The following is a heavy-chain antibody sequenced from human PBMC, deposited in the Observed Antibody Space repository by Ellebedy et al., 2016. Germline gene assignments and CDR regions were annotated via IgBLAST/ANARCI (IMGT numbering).Heavy chain of an antibody. V-gene: IGHV3-9*01. J-gene: IGHJ3*02. D-gene: IGHD4-17*01. CDR1: GFTFDDYA. CDR3: AKDITSRHDYGDYTAFDI. CDR2: ISWNSGSI. Sequence: GGSLRLSCAASGFTFDDYAMHWVRQAPGKGLEWVSGISWNSGSIGYADSVKGRFTISRDNAKNSLYLQMNSLRAEDTALYYCAKDITSRHDYGDYTAFDIWGQGTMVTVSS.